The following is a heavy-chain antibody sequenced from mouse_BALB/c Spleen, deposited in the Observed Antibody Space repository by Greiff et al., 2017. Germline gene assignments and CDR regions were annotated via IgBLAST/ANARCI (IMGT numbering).Heavy chain of an antibody. CDR2: ISDGGSYT. J-gene: IGHJ4*01. Sequence: VQLKESGGGLVKPGGSLKLSCAASGFTFSDYYMYWVRQTPEKRLEWVATISDGGSYTYYPDSVKGRFTISRDNAKNNLYLQMSSLKSEDTAMYYCARGVRRFYYAMDYWGQGTSVTVSS. V-gene: IGHV5-4*02. CDR1: GFTFSDYY. CDR3: ARGVRRFYYAMDY. D-gene: IGHD5-1*01.